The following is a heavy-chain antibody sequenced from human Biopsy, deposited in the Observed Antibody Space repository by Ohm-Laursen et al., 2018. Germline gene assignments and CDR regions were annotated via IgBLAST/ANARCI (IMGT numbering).Heavy chain of an antibody. CDR1: GFTFSSHA. J-gene: IGHJ6*02. CDR2: ITGVCGVT. V-gene: IGHV3-23*01. D-gene: IGHD5-18*01. Sequence: SLRLSCTASGFTFSSHAMSWVRQAPGKGLEWVSVITGVCGVTYYADPVKGRFTVSRDNSMNTMFLQMNSLRAQDAGTYYCAKWGTSMALYHFYGMDVWGQGTTVSVSS. CDR3: AKWGTSMALYHFYGMDV.